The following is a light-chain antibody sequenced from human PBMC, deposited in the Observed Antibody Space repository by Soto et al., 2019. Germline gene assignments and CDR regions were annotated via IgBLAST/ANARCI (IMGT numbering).Light chain of an antibody. V-gene: IGKV1-5*01. CDR2: DAS. CDR3: QQYDSYSSGT. J-gene: IGKJ1*01. Sequence: DIQMTQSPSTLSSSVGDRVTITCRASQTVNTWLAWYQQKPGKAPKVLIFDASSLKTGVPSRFSGSGSGTEFTLTISNLQPDDFAPYYCQQYDSYSSGTFGQGTKVDIK. CDR1: QTVNTW.